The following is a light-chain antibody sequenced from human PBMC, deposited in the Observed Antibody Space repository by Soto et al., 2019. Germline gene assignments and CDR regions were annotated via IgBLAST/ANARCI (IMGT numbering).Light chain of an antibody. V-gene: IGLV2-23*01. CDR2: EGS. CDR1: NNNVGSFNL. J-gene: IGLJ2*01. Sequence: QSVLTQPASVSGSPGQSITISCTRTNNNVGSFNLVSWYQQHPGKAPKLLIYEGSERPSGVSNRFSGSKSGNTASLTISGLQAEDEADYYCCSYAGSRTWVLFGGGTKLTVL. CDR3: CSYAGSRTWVL.